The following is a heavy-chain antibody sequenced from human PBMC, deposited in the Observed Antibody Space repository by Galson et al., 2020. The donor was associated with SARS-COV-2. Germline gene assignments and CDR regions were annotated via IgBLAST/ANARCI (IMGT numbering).Heavy chain of an antibody. V-gene: IGHV3-30*18. CDR1: GLTFSSYG. J-gene: IGHJ6*02. Sequence: GGSLRLSCAASGLTFSSYGMHWVRQAPGRGLEWVAIISYTGTNKYYVDSVKGRFTISRDNSKNTLSLQMNSLRAEDTAVYYCAKVYDFWSEDGMDVWGQGTTVTVSS. CDR2: ISYTGTNK. D-gene: IGHD3-3*01. CDR3: AKVYDFWSEDGMDV.